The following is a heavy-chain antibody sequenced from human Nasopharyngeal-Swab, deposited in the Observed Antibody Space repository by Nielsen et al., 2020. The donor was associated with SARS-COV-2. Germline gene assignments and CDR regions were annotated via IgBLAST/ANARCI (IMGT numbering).Heavy chain of an antibody. J-gene: IGHJ4*02. CDR2: IKSKTDGGTT. V-gene: IGHV3-15*01. Sequence: GESLKISCAASGFTFSNACMSWVRQAPGKGLEWVGRIKSKTDGGTTDYAAPVKGRFTISRDDSKNTLYLQMNSLKTEDTAVYYCTTDTLGYCTNGVCYTTDYWGKGTLVTVSS. CDR1: GFTFSNAC. D-gene: IGHD2-8*01. CDR3: TTDTLGYCTNGVCYTTDY.